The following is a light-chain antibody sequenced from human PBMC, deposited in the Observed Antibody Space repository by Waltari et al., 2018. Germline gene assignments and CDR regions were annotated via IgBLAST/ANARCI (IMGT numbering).Light chain of an antibody. CDR3: QQYNNWPLT. CDR1: QSVSSD. V-gene: IGKV3-15*01. CDR2: AAS. J-gene: IGKJ1*01. Sequence: EMVMTQSPATLSVSPGERATLSRRASQSVSSDVAWYQQKSGQAPRLHIDAASNRATGIPARFNGGGSGTEFTLTISSLQSGDSAVYYCQQYNNWPLTFGQGTKVEIK.